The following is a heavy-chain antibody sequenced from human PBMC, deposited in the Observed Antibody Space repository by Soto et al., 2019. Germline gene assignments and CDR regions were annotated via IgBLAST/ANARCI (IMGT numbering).Heavy chain of an antibody. J-gene: IGHJ4*02. CDR3: ARVLISPQYLFDY. D-gene: IGHD2-2*01. V-gene: IGHV4-30-4*01. CDR2: MYYNGGT. Sequence: SETLSLTCSVSGASISSADYSWSWIRQPPGKGLEFMGYMYYNGGTHYNPSLKSRITISLDTSRNQFSLKLSSVTAADTAVYYCARVLISPQYLFDYWGQGTLVTVSS. CDR1: GASISSADYS.